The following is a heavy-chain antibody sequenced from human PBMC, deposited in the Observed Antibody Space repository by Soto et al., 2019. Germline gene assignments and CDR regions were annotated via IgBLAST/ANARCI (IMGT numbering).Heavy chain of an antibody. V-gene: IGHV4-30-4*08. CDR2: IHHSGSI. D-gene: IGHD2-21*02. CDR1: GASISSDYYH. CDR3: ARADDGGDSLDV. Sequence: QVQLQQSGPGLVKPSQTLSLTCTVSGASISSDYYHWTWIRQSPGKGLEWIGYIHHSGSILYNPSLKSRVTISVDTSKNQFPLHLTSVTAAATAVYFCARADDGGDSLDVWGQGTTVTVSS. J-gene: IGHJ6*02.